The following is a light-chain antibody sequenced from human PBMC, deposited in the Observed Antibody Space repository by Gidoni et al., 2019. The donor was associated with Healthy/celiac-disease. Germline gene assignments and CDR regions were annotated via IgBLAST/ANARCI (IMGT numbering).Light chain of an antibody. CDR2: GAS. V-gene: IGKV3-20*01. J-gene: IGKJ2*01. CDR3: QQYGSSYT. Sequence: EIVLTQSPGSLSLSPGERAPLSCRASQSVSSSYLAWYQQKPGQAPRLLIYGASSRATGIPDRFSGSGSGTDFTLTISILEPEDFAVYYCQQYGSSYTFGQGTKLEIK. CDR1: QSVSSSY.